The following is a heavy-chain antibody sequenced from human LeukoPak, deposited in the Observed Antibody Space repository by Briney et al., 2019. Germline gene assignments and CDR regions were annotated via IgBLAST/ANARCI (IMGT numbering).Heavy chain of an antibody. V-gene: IGHV4-61*02. CDR3: ARDLVRWELLRDDAFDI. D-gene: IGHD1-26*01. CDR2: IYTSGST. Sequence: NPSQTLSLTCTVSGGSISSGSYYWSWIRQPAGKGLEWIGRIYTSGSTNYNPSLKSRVTISVDTSKNQFSLKLSSVTAADTAVYYCARDLVRWELLRDDAFDIWGQGTMVTVSS. CDR1: GGSISSGSYY. J-gene: IGHJ3*02.